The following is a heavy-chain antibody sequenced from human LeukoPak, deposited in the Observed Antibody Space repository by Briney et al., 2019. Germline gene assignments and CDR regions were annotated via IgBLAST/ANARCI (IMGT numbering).Heavy chain of an antibody. D-gene: IGHD6-19*01. Sequence: GSLRLSCAASGFTFSRYWMTWVRQPPGKGLEWIGNIYHSGRTHYNPSLKSRVTIFVDTSKNQFSLKLSSVTATDRAVYYCARHLTSEYSSGWYYVDYWGQGTLVTVSS. V-gene: IGHV4-39*01. CDR3: ARHLTSEYSSGWYYVDY. J-gene: IGHJ4*02. CDR2: IYHSGRT. CDR1: GFTFSRYW.